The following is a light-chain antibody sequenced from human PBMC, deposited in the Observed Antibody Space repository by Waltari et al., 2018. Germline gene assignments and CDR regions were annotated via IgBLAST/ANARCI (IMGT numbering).Light chain of an antibody. CDR1: NSNIGADFH. J-gene: IGLJ2*01. CDR2: SFS. CDR3: QSYDTTLSAVV. V-gene: IGLV1-40*01. Sequence: QSVLTQPPSVSGAPGQRVTISCSGTNSNIGADFHVHWYQQVPGTAPKLLLHSFSNRPSGVSDRFSGFKSGASASLVITGLQAEDEAMYYCQSYDTTLSAVVFGGGTRLTV.